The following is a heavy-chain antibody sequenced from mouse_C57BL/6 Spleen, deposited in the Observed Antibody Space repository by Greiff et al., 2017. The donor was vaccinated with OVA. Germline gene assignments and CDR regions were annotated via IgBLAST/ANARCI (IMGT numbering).Heavy chain of an antibody. V-gene: IGHV1-7*01. CDR3: ASVVAHYYAMDY. D-gene: IGHD1-1*01. CDR1: GYTFTSSW. CDR2: INPSSGYT. J-gene: IGHJ4*01. Sequence: QVQLQQSGAELAKPGASVKLSCKASGYTFTSSWMHWVKQRPGQGLEWIGYINPSSGYTKYNQKFKDKATLTADKSSSTAYMQLSSLTYEDSAVYYCASVVAHYYAMDYWGQGTSVTVSS.